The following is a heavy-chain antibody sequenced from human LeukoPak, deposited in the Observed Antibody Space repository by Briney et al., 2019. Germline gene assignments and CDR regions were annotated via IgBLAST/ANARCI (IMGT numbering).Heavy chain of an antibody. CDR1: GGTFSSYS. CDR3: ASGGRVPVASQLDY. CDR2: IIPIFGTA. Sequence: ASVKVSCKASGGTFSSYSINWVRQAPGQGLEWMGGIIPIFGTANYAQKFQGRVTITADESTSTAYMELSSLRSEDTAVYYCASGGRVPVASQLDYWGQGTLVTVSS. J-gene: IGHJ4*02. D-gene: IGHD6-19*01. V-gene: IGHV1-69*13.